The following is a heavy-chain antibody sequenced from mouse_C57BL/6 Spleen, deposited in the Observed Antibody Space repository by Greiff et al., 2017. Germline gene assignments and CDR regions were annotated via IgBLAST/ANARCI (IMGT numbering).Heavy chain of an antibody. CDR1: GYTFTSYW. V-gene: IGHV1-52*01. CDR3: ARKMRAHYAMDY. Sequence: VQLQQPGAELVRPGSSVKLSCKASGYTFTSYWMHWVKQRPIQGLEWIGNIDPSDSETHYNQKFKDKATLTVDKSSSTAYMQLSSLTSEDSAVYYCARKMRAHYAMDYWGQGTSVTVSS. CDR2: IDPSDSET. J-gene: IGHJ4*01.